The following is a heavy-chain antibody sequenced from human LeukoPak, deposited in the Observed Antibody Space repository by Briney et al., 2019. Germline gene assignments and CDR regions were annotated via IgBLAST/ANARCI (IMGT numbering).Heavy chain of an antibody. Sequence: SETLSPTCTVSGGXMSSYSWSWLRQPPGGGLEGIGLIYYSGSTNYNPFLQSRVTISVDTSKTKFSRKVNSVTAADTGVNYCARHRTGGWGLDYWGQGTLVTVSS. J-gene: IGHJ4*02. D-gene: IGHD6-19*01. CDR3: ARHRTGGWGLDY. V-gene: IGHV4-59*08. CDR1: GGXMSSYS. CDR2: IYYSGST.